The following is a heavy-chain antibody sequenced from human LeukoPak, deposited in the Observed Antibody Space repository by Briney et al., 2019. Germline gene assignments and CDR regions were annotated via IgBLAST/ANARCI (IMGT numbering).Heavy chain of an antibody. Sequence: GGSLKISCQGSGYSFTDYWIGWMRQMPGKGLEWMGLIYPGDADSRYSPSFQGQVTNSADNSVTTAYLQWSSLKASDTAMYYCARQWGSGAFDIWGQGTMVTVSS. CDR3: ARQWGSGAFDI. CDR2: IYPGDADS. J-gene: IGHJ3*02. D-gene: IGHD3-16*01. CDR1: GYSFTDYW. V-gene: IGHV5-51*01.